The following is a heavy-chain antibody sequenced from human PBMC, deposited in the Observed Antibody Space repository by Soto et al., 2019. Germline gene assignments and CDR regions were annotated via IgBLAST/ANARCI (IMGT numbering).Heavy chain of an antibody. CDR2: ISGSGDSA. J-gene: IGHJ4*02. V-gene: IGHV3-23*01. CDR3: GKERRGSGWSGCDF. Sequence: VQLLESGGGLVQPGGSLRLSCAASGFIFRDYAMNWVRQAPGKGLEWVSDISGSGDSARYADSVKGRFTISRDNSRDTLYLHMNSLRDDDTAVYYCGKERRGSGWSGCDFWGQGDLVTVSS. CDR1: GFIFRDYA. D-gene: IGHD6-19*01.